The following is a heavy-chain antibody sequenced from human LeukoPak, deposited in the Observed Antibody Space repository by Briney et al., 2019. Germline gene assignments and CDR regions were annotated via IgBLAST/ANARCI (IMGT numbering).Heavy chain of an antibody. J-gene: IGHJ6*03. Sequence: SVKVSCKASGYTLTGYYMHWVRQAPGQGLEWMGGIIPIFGTANYAQKFQGRVTITAGKSTSTAYMELSSLRSEDTAVYYCAFCVITMVRGVITPGYYYYMDVWGKGTTVTVSS. CDR1: GYTLTGYY. D-gene: IGHD3-10*01. V-gene: IGHV1-69*06. CDR2: IIPIFGTA. CDR3: AFCVITMVRGVITPGYYYYMDV.